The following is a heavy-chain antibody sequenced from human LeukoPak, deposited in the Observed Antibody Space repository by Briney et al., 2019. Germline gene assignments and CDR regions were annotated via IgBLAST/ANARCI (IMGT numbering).Heavy chain of an antibody. CDR3: ARMKVATTIYYYYYGMDV. CDR1: GYTFTSYD. V-gene: IGHV1-8*01. Sequence: ASVKVSCKAFGYTFTSYDINWVRQATGQGLEWTGWMNPNSGNTGYAQKFQGRVTMTRNTSISTAYMELSSLRSEDTAVYYCARMKVATTIYYYYYGMDVWGQGTTVTVSS. J-gene: IGHJ6*02. D-gene: IGHD5-12*01. CDR2: MNPNSGNT.